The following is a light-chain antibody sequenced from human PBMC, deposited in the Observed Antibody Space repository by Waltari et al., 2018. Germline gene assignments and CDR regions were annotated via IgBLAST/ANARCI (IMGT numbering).Light chain of an antibody. CDR2: NVS. CDR3: WSFTGSYWM. V-gene: IGLV2-11*01. CDR1: SGDVGASHY. J-gene: IGLJ3*02. Sequence: QSALTQPRSLSASPGQSVTISCSGTSGDVGASHYVAWYQQHPGKAPKVMIFNVSKRPSGVPDRFSGSTSGNTASLSISGLQAEDEADYYCWSFTGSYWMFGGGTRLTVL.